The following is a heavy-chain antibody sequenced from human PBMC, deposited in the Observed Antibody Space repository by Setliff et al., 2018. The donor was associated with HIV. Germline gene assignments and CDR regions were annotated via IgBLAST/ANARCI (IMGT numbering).Heavy chain of an antibody. Sequence: GGSLRLSCATSRFSFSTSWMTWVRQTPGKGLEWLGRIKSELDGGTTDYAAPVKDRFTISRDDSRNTLYLQMNSLKTEDTAVYYCTMKYYYSSGPSEDDAFDIWGQGTMVTVSS. V-gene: IGHV3-15*01. CDR2: IKSELDGGTT. J-gene: IGHJ3*02. CDR3: TMKYYYSSGPSEDDAFDI. D-gene: IGHD3-10*01. CDR1: RFSFSTSW.